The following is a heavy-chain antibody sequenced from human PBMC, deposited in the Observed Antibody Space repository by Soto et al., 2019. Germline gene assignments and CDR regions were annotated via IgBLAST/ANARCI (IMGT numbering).Heavy chain of an antibody. D-gene: IGHD2-2*01. V-gene: IGHV3-15*07. Sequence: GSLRLSCAASGFTFSNAWMNWVRQAPGKGLEWVGRIKSKTDGGTTDYAAPVKGRFTIPRDDSKNTLYLQMNSLKTEDTAVYYCTTDLLVPATAIQWFDPWGQGTLVTVSS. CDR1: GFTFSNAW. CDR2: IKSKTDGGTT. CDR3: TTDLLVPATAIQWFDP. J-gene: IGHJ5*02.